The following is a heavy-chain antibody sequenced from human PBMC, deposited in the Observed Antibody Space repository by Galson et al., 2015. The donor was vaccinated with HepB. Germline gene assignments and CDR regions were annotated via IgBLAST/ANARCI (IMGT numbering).Heavy chain of an antibody. J-gene: IGHJ4*02. CDR1: GYTFTSYY. CDR2: INPSGGST. V-gene: IGHV1-46*01. D-gene: IGHD2-21*01. Sequence: SVKVSCKASGYTFTSYYMHWVRQAPGQGLEWMGIINPSGGSTSYAQKFQGRVTMTRDTSTSTVYMELSSLRSEDTAVYYCARDQEEYCGGDCYSSFFDYWGQGTLVTVSS. CDR3: ARDQEEYCGGDCYSSFFDY.